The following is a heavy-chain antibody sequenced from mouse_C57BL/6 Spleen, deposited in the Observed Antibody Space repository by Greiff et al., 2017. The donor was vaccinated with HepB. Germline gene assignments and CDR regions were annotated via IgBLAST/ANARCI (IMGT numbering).Heavy chain of an antibody. V-gene: IGHV1-9*01. CDR1: GYTFTGYW. CDR3: ARNSNDVAWVAD. J-gene: IGHJ3*01. D-gene: IGHD2-12*01. Sequence: VQLQQSGAELLKPGASVKLSCKATGYTFTGYWIEWVKQRPGHGLEWIGEILPGSGSTNYNEKFKGKATFTADTSSNTTYMQLSRLTTEDSAIYNCARNSNDVAWVADWGEGTLVTVSA. CDR2: ILPGSGST.